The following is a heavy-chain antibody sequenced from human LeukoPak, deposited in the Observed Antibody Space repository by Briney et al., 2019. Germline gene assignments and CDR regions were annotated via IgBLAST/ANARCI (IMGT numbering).Heavy chain of an antibody. CDR1: GFTFSSYA. CDR2: ISTSGGST. J-gene: IGHJ4*02. Sequence: GGSLRLSCAASGFTFSSYAMSWVRQAPGKGLEWVSAISTSGGSTYYADSVKGRFTISRDNSKNTLYLQMNSLRAEDTAVYYCAKDQRGQWLAQHFDYWGQGTLVTVSS. D-gene: IGHD6-19*01. CDR3: AKDQRGQWLAQHFDY. V-gene: IGHV3-23*01.